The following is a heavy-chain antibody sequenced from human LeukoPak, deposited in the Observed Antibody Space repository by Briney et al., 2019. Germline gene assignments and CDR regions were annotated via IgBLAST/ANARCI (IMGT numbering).Heavy chain of an antibody. Sequence: SETLSLTCTVSGGSISSYYWSWIRQPPGKGLDWIGYIYYTGSTNYNPSLKSRVTISVDTSKNQFSLKMTSVTAADTAVYYCAGGGDGYQTRFDYWGQGTLLTVSS. CDR1: GGSISSYY. V-gene: IGHV4-59*01. J-gene: IGHJ4*02. CDR2: IYYTGST. D-gene: IGHD5-24*01. CDR3: AGGGDGYQTRFDY.